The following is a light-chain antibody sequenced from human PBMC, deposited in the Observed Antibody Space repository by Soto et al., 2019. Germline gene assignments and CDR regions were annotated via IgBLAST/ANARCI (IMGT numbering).Light chain of an antibody. Sequence: DIQMTQSPSSVSASVGDRVTITCRASQGISSWLAWYQQKPGNAPNLLIYSASGLQGGVPSRFSGSGSGTDFTLTISSRQPEDFATYYCHQAHSFPYTFGQGTKLEIK. CDR1: QGISSW. CDR3: HQAHSFPYT. V-gene: IGKV1-12*01. J-gene: IGKJ2*01. CDR2: SAS.